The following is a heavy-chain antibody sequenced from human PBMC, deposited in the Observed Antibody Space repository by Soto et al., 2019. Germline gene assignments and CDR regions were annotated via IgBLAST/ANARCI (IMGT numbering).Heavy chain of an antibody. D-gene: IGHD3-22*01. CDR1: GGSISSGGDS. J-gene: IGHJ4*02. V-gene: IGHV4-30-2*01. CDR2: IYHGGST. CDR3: ARERYYDSVPRVWYFDY. Sequence: PSETLSLTCAVSGGSISSGGDSCWSWIRQPPDKGLEWIGHIYHGGSTYNNPSLKSRVTISVDTSKTQFSLKLSSVTAADTAVYYCARERYYDSVPRVWYFDYWGQGTLVTVSS.